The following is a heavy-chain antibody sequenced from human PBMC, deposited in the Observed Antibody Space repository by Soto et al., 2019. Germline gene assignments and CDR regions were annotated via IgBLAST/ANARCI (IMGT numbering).Heavy chain of an antibody. D-gene: IGHD4-4*01. CDR3: ARDNDRLQLGGNYYYILDV. J-gene: IGHJ6*02. Sequence: QVQLVQSGAEMKEPGSSVKVSCKTSGGTFSSSAISWLRRAPGQGLEWMGGIIPLFRTPDYAQKFQGRVTVAEDQSTSTAYMELSSLRSEDTAVYYCARDNDRLQLGGNYYYILDVWGQGTTITVS. CDR1: GGTFSSSA. V-gene: IGHV1-69*12. CDR2: IIPLFRTP.